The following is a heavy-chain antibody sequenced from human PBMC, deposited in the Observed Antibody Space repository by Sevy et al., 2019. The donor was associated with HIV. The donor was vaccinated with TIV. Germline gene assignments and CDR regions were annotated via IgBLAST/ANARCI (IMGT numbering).Heavy chain of an antibody. CDR2: IKADGSDI. V-gene: IGHV3-7*01. Sequence: GGSLRLSCAASGFTFSANWMNWVRQAPGKGLEWVANIKADGSDIQYVDSVEGRFTISRDNAKNLLFLQMNSLRVEDTAVYYCAHETFGRFESWGQGTLVTVSS. CDR1: GFTFSANW. J-gene: IGHJ4*02. CDR3: AHETFGRFES. D-gene: IGHD3-16*01.